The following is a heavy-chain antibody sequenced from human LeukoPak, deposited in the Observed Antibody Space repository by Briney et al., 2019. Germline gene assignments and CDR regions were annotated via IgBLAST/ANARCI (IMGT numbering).Heavy chain of an antibody. CDR3: ARGSQYYSDSSGYYSHDY. D-gene: IGHD3-22*01. J-gene: IGHJ4*02. V-gene: IGHV4-34*01. CDR2: INHSGST. Sequence: GSLRLSCAASGFTFSSYSMNWVRQAPGKGLEWIGEINHSGSTNYNPSLKSRVTISVDTSKNQFSLKLSSVTAADTAVYYCARGSQYYSDSSGYYSHDYWGQGTLVTVSS. CDR1: GFTFSSYS.